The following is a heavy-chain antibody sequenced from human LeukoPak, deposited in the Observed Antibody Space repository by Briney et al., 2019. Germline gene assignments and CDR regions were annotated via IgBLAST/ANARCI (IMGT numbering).Heavy chain of an antibody. CDR1: GFSFNNNA. CDR2: IIASSGST. CDR3: AKGGYDYVEVAYFDF. V-gene: IGHV3-23*01. D-gene: IGHD5-12*01. Sequence: GGSLRLSCTASGFSFNNNAMSWVRQAPGKGLEWVSIIIASSGSTFYADSVKGRFTISRDNSKNTLYLQMNSLSVEDTAVYYCAKGGYDYVEVAYFDFWGQGALVNVSS. J-gene: IGHJ4*02.